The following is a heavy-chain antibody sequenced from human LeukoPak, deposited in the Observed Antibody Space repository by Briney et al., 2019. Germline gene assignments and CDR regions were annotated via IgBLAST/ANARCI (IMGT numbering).Heavy chain of an antibody. CDR2: MYYTGST. D-gene: IGHD6-19*01. J-gene: IGHJ4*02. Sequence: ETLSLTCTVSGDSISSYYWSWIRQPPGKGLEWIGYMYYTGSTTYNPSLKSRVIMSADTSKNQLSLKLSSVTAADTAVYYCASRPIPVDIFDSWGQGTLVTVSS. V-gene: IGHV4-59*08. CDR3: ASRPIPVDIFDS. CDR1: GDSISSYY.